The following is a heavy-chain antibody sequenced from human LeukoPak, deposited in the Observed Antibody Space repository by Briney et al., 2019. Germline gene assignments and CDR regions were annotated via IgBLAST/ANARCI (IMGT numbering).Heavy chain of an antibody. Sequence: XXAXGFTFXSYAMHWVRQAPGKGLEWVAVISYDGSNQYYADSVKGRFTVSRDNSKNTLYVQMNSLRGDDTAVYYCAXAPHXYYDXSVFTVSAAPDYWGQGTLVTVSS. V-gene: IGHV3-30*04. CDR1: GFTFXSYA. CDR2: ISYDGSNQ. CDR3: AXAPHXYYDXSVFTVSAAPDY. J-gene: IGHJ4*02. D-gene: IGHD3-22*01.